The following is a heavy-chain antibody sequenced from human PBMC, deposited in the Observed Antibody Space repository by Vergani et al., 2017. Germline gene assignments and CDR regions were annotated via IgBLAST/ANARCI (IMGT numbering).Heavy chain of an antibody. CDR3: AQNGYCSSTSCYGLFDY. J-gene: IGHJ4*02. Sequence: QVQLVQSGAEVKKPGSSVKVSCKASGGTFSSYAISWVRQAPGQGLEWMGGLIPIFGTANYAQKFQGRVTITADESTSTAYMELSRLRSEDTAVYYCAQNGYCSSTSCYGLFDYWGRGTLVTVSS. V-gene: IGHV1-69*01. D-gene: IGHD2-2*01. CDR1: GGTFSSYA. CDR2: LIPIFGTA.